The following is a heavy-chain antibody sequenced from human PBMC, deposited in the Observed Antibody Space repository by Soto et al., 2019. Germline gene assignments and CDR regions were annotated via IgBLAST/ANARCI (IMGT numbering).Heavy chain of an antibody. V-gene: IGHV3-30-3*01. D-gene: IGHD2-2*01. J-gene: IGHJ6*02. CDR2: ISYDGSNE. CDR1: GFTFSSYA. Sequence: GGSLRLSCAASGFTFSSYAMHWVRQAPGKGLEWVAVISYDGSNEYYADSVKGRFTISRDNSRNTLYLQMNSLRAEDTAVYYCARDEIVVVPAAIDDYYYGMDVWGQGTTVTVSS. CDR3: ARDEIVVVPAAIDDYYYGMDV.